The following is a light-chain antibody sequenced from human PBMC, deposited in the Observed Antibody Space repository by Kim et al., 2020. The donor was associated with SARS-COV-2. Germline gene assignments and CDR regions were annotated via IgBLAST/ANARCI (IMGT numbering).Light chain of an antibody. CDR1: QSINIS. Sequence: ETVLTQSPATLSLSPGERATLSCRASQSINISLAWYQQKPGQAPRLLIYDASNRATGIPARFSGSGSGTDFTLTISSLEPEDFAVYYCQQRKNWPPLTFGGGTKVEI. CDR2: DAS. J-gene: IGKJ4*01. CDR3: QQRKNWPPLT. V-gene: IGKV3-11*01.